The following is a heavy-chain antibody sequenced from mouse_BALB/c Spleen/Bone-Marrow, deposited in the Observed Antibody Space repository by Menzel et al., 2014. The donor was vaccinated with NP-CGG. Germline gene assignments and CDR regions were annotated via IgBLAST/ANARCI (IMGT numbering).Heavy chain of an antibody. CDR2: ISGGGSYT. J-gene: IGHJ3*01. Sequence: DVQLQESGGGLVKSGGSLKLSCAASGFTFSSYGMSWVRQTPEKRLEWVATISGGGSYTFYPDSVKGRFTISRDNAKNNLYLQLSSLRSEDTALYYCARHAYYDQTEVSFVYWGQGTLVTVSA. CDR3: ARHAYYDQTEVSFVY. CDR1: GFTFSSYG. V-gene: IGHV5-9-2*01. D-gene: IGHD2-4*01.